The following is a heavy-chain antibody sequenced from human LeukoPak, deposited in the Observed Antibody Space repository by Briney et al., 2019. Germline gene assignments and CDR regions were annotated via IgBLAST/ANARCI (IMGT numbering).Heavy chain of an antibody. CDR2: IYYSGST. J-gene: IGHJ4*02. CDR3: ARDHRPAYYFDY. Sequence: SETLSLTCTVSGVSISSSSYYWGWIRQPPGKGLEWIGSIYYSGSTYYNPSLKSRVTISVDTSKNQFSLKLSSVTAADTAVYYCARDHRPAYYFDYWGQGTLVTVSS. CDR1: GVSISSSSYY. V-gene: IGHV4-39*07.